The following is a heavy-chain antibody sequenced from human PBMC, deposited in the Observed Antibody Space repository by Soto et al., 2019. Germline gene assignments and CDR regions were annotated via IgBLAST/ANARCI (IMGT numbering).Heavy chain of an antibody. J-gene: IGHJ6*02. V-gene: IGHV3-30*18. CDR3: AKDLRQGTALEWLNYYYYYGMDV. CDR1: GFTFSSYG. D-gene: IGHD3-3*01. Sequence: GSLRLSCAASGFTFSSYGMHWVRQAPGKGLEWVAVISYDGSNKYYADSVKGRFTISRDNSKNTLYLQMNSLRAEDTAVYYCAKDLRQGTALEWLNYYYYYGMDVWGQGTTVTVSS. CDR2: ISYDGSNK.